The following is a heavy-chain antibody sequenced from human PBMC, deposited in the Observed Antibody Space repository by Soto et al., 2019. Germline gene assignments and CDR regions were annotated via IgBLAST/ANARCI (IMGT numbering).Heavy chain of an antibody. J-gene: IGHJ4*02. V-gene: IGHV3-23*01. Sequence: EVQLSESGGGLAQPGGSLRISCAGSGFIFSNYAMAWVRQTPGEGLQWVSTIRTDSSAAHYADSVKGRFTISRDNSKNTLYLQMNSLRAEDTAVYYCAKDGIRGIHIDNWGQGTLVTVSS. CDR3: AKDGIRGIHIDN. CDR1: GFIFSNYA. CDR2: IRTDSSAA.